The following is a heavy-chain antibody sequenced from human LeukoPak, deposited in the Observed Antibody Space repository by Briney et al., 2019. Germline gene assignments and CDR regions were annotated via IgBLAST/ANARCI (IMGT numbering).Heavy chain of an antibody. Sequence: GGSLRLSCAAXGXXXSSXXXXWVRXXXXXXXXXXXXXSGSGGSTYYADSVKGRFTISRDNSKNTLYLQMNSLRAEDTAVYYCASGYYYDSSGYYPFDYWGQGTLVTVSS. CDR3: ASGYYYDSSGYYPFDY. CDR1: GXXXSSXX. CDR2: XSGSGGST. V-gene: IGHV3-23*01. J-gene: IGHJ4*02. D-gene: IGHD3-22*01.